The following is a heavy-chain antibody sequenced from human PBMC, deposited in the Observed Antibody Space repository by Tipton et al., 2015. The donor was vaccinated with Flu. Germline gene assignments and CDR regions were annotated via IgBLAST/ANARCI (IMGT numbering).Heavy chain of an antibody. CDR2: IYYSGST. Sequence: LRLSCTVSGGSISSYYWSWIRQPPGKGLERIGYIYYSGSTNYNPSLKSRVTISVDTSKNQFSLKLSSVTAADTAVYYCARVYGGRVAYWGQGTLVTVSS. CDR3: ARVYGGRVAY. J-gene: IGHJ4*02. CDR1: GGSISSYY. D-gene: IGHD4-23*01. V-gene: IGHV4-59*01.